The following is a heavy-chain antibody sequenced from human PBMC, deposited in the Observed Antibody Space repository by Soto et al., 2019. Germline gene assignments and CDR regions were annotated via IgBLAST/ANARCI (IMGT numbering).Heavy chain of an antibody. CDR3: ARDYDILTGSNLALDY. CDR2: IWYDGSNK. Sequence: GSLRLSCAASGFTFSSYGMHWVRQAPGKGLEWVAVIWYDGSNKYYADSVKGRFTISRDNSKNTLYLQMNSLRAEDTAVYYCARDYDILTGSNLALDYWGQGTLVTVSS. J-gene: IGHJ4*02. CDR1: GFTFSSYG. V-gene: IGHV3-33*01. D-gene: IGHD3-9*01.